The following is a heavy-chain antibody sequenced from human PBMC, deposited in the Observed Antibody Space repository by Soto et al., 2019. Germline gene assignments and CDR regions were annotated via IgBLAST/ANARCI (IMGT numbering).Heavy chain of an antibody. CDR1: GYTFTSYG. J-gene: IGHJ4*02. V-gene: IGHV1-18*04. D-gene: IGHD2-15*01. Sequence: ASVKVSCKASGYTFTSYGINWVRQAPGQGLEWMGWIGAYNGNTNYAQKLQGRVTMTTDTSTSTAYMELRSLRSDDTAVYYCAREQDIVVVAPERFDYWGQGTLVTVSS. CDR3: AREQDIVVVAPERFDY. CDR2: IGAYNGNT.